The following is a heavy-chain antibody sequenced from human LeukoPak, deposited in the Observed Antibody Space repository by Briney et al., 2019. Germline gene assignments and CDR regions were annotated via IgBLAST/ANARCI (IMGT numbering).Heavy chain of an antibody. J-gene: IGHJ3*02. CDR1: GYTFTGYY. Sequence: ASVKVSCKASGYTFTGYYIHWVRPAPGQGLEWMGRINPNSGGADYAQKFQGRVSMTRDTSISTAYMELSSLRSDDTAVYYCARGPRLDSSGWYYGAFDIWGQGTMVTVS. CDR2: INPNSGGA. CDR3: ARGPRLDSSGWYYGAFDI. D-gene: IGHD6-19*01. V-gene: IGHV1-2*06.